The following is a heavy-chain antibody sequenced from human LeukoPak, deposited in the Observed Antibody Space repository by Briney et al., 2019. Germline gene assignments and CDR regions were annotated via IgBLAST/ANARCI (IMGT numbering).Heavy chain of an antibody. J-gene: IGHJ4*02. V-gene: IGHV3-15*01. D-gene: IGHD7-27*01. CDR2: IKSKTDGGTT. CDR3: AREGAWGSLPFDY. CDR1: GFTFSNAW. Sequence: GGSLRLSCAASGFTFSNAWMSWVRQAPGKGLEWVGRIKSKTDGGTTDYAAPVKGRFTISRDNAKNSLYLQMNSLRAEDTAVYYCAREGAWGSLPFDYWGQGTLVTVSS.